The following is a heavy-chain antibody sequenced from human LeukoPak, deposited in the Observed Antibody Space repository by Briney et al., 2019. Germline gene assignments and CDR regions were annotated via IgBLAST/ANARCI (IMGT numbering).Heavy chain of an antibody. D-gene: IGHD6-6*01. Sequence: PGGSLRLSCGASGFTFSSYSMNWVRQAPGKGLEWVSSISSSSSYIYYADSVKGRFTISRDNAKNSLYLQMNSLRAEDTAVYYCARSIAARELNWFDPWGQGTLVTVSS. V-gene: IGHV3-21*01. J-gene: IGHJ5*02. CDR3: ARSIAARELNWFDP. CDR2: ISSSSSYI. CDR1: GFTFSSYS.